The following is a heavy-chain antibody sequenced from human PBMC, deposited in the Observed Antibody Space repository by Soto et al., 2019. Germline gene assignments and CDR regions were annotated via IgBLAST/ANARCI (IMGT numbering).Heavy chain of an antibody. CDR3: ARDSSWYPGTFDI. J-gene: IGHJ3*02. CDR1: GGSISSYY. CDR2: IYYSGST. D-gene: IGHD6-13*01. V-gene: IGHV4-59*01. Sequence: TSETLSLTCTVSGGSISSYYWSWIRQPPGKGLEWIGYIYYSGSTNYNPSLKSRVTISVDTSKNQFSLKLSSVTAADTAVYYCARDSSWYPGTFDIWGQGTMVTVSS.